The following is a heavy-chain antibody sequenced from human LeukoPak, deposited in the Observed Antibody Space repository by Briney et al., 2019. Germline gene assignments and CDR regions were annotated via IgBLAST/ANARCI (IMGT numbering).Heavy chain of an antibody. V-gene: IGHV3-11*04. CDR2: ISSSGSTI. CDR3: ARDPGDGYNYFDY. J-gene: IGHJ4*02. Sequence: GGSLRLSCAASGLTFSDYYMSWIRQAPGKGLEWVSYISSSGSTIYYADSVKGRFTISRDNAKNSLYLQMNSLRAEDTAVYYCARDPGDGYNYFDYWGQGTLVTVSS. D-gene: IGHD5-24*01. CDR1: GLTFSDYY.